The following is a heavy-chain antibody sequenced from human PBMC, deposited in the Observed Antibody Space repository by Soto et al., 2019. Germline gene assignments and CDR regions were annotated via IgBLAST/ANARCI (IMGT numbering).Heavy chain of an antibody. D-gene: IGHD2-15*01. Sequence: TLSLTCTVSGASISSGGYYSSWIRQHPGKGLEWIGYIYYSGSTYYNPSLKSRVTISVDTSKNQFSLKLSSVTAADTAVYYCAREVREWECSGGSCYAPLYYYYYGMDVWGQGTTVTV. CDR1: GASISSGGYY. V-gene: IGHV4-31*03. J-gene: IGHJ6*02. CDR3: AREVREWECSGGSCYAPLYYYYYGMDV. CDR2: IYYSGST.